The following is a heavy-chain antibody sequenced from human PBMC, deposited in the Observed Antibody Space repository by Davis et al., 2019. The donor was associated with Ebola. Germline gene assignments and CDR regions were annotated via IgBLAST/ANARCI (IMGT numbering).Heavy chain of an antibody. V-gene: IGHV5-51*01. Sequence: GESLKIPCQDSGNSFSSYWIGWVRQMPGKGLEWMGIIYPGDSDTRHSPSFQGQVTISADKSISTAYLQWSSLKASDTAMYYCARLYDSSGYYPYYYYYYGMDVWGQGTTVTVSS. CDR1: GNSFSSYW. J-gene: IGHJ6*02. CDR2: IYPGDSDT. CDR3: ARLYDSSGYYPYYYYYYGMDV. D-gene: IGHD3-22*01.